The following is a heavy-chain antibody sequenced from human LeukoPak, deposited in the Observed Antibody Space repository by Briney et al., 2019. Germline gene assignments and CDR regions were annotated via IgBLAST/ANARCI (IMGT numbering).Heavy chain of an antibody. J-gene: IGHJ4*02. D-gene: IGHD3-10*01. CDR1: GFTFSNYA. Sequence: GGSLRLSCAASGFTFSNYAMSWVRQAPGKGLEWVSAISGNGGNTYYADSVKGRFTISRDNSKNTLYLQLNSLRAEDTAVYYCAKPGYYGSDYWGQGTLVTVSP. CDR2: ISGNGGNT. CDR3: AKPGYYGSDY. V-gene: IGHV3-23*01.